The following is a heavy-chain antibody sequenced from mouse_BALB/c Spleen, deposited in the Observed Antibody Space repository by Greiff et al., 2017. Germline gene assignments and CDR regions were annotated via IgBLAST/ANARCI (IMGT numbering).Heavy chain of an antibody. J-gene: IGHJ2*01. CDR2: IWSGGST. V-gene: IGHV2-2*02. D-gene: IGHD2-4*01. CDR3: AKSTMITTGYFDY. CDR1: GFSLTSYG. Sequence: VQGVESGPGLVQPSQSLSITCTVSGFSLTSYGVHWVRQSPGKGLEWLGVIWSGGSTDYNAAFISRLSISKDNSKSQVFFKMNSLQANDTAIYYCAKSTMITTGYFDYWGQGTTLTVSS.